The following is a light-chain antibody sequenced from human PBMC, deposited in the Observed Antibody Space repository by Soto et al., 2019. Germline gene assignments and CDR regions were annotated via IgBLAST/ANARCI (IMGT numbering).Light chain of an antibody. Sequence: EFVLTQSPGTLSLSPGERATLSCRASQTVRNNYLAWYQQKPGQAPKLLIYDASSRATGIPDRFGGGGSGTDFILTISRLETEDFAVDYCQHFSSYQLSFGGGTKVEIK. J-gene: IGKJ4*02. CDR1: QTVRNNY. CDR3: QHFSSYQLS. V-gene: IGKV3-20*01. CDR2: DAS.